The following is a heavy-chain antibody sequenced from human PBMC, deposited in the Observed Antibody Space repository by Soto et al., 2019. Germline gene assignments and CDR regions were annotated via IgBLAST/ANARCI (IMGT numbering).Heavy chain of an antibody. D-gene: IGHD3-10*01. J-gene: IGHJ4*02. CDR1: GGSISSSSHY. CDR2: IYFSGST. Sequence: SETLSLTCTVSGGSISSSSHYWGWIRQPPGKGLEWIGSIYFSGSTYYNPSLKSRVTISVDTSKNQFSLKLRSVTAADTAVYFCARDFRGVLDYWGQGTLVTVSS. CDR3: ARDFRGVLDY. V-gene: IGHV4-39*01.